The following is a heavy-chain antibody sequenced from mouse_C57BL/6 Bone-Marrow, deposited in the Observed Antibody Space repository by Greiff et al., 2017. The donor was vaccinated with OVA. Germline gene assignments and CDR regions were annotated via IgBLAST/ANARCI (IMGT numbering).Heavy chain of an antibody. CDR3: ARGDYYGSSDDY. J-gene: IGHJ2*01. Sequence: VKLQESGAELARPGASVKLSCKASGYTFTSYGISWVKQRTGQGLEWIGEIYPRSGNTYYNEKFKGKATLTADKSSSTAYMELRSLTSEDSAVYFCARGDYYGSSDDYWGQGTTLTVSS. V-gene: IGHV1-81*01. D-gene: IGHD1-1*01. CDR2: IYPRSGNT. CDR1: GYTFTSYG.